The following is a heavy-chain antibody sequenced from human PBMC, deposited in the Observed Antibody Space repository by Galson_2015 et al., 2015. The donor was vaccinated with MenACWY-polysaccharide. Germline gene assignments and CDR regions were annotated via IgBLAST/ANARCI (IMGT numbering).Heavy chain of an antibody. CDR1: GFTVSSNY. V-gene: IGHV3-53*01. CDR2: IHNTGNT. J-gene: IGHJ4*02. Sequence: SLRLSCAVSGFTVSSNYMTWVCQAPGKGLEWVSVIHNTGNTYYADSVKGRFTISRDNSKNTPYLQMNSLRAEDTAVYYCASLTIAWGQGTLVTVSS. D-gene: IGHD3-10*01. CDR3: ASLTIA.